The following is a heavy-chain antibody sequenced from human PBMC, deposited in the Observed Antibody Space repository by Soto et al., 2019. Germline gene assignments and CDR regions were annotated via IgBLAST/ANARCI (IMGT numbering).Heavy chain of an antibody. Sequence: QITLKESGPTLVKPTQTLTLTCTFSGFSLSTSGVGVGWIRQPPGKALEWLALIYWDDHKRYSPSLKSRLTITKDTSKNQVVLTMTNMDPVDTATYYCAHRDYYGSGSINWGQGTMVTVSS. J-gene: IGHJ3*01. CDR2: IYWDDHK. CDR3: AHRDYYGSGSIN. V-gene: IGHV2-5*02. CDR1: GFSLSTSGVG. D-gene: IGHD3-10*01.